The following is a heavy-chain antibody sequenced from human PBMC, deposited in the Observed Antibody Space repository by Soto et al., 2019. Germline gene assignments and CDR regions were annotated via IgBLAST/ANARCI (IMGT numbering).Heavy chain of an antibody. CDR2: INHSGST. V-gene: IGHV4-34*01. Sequence: SETLSLTCAAYGGSFSGYYWSWIRQPPGKGLEWIGEINHSGSTNYNPSLKSRVTISVDTSKNQFSLKLSSVTAADTAVYYCARVPDYDILTGEPTYDAFDIWGQGTMVTVSS. D-gene: IGHD3-9*01. CDR1: GGSFSGYY. J-gene: IGHJ3*02. CDR3: ARVPDYDILTGEPTYDAFDI.